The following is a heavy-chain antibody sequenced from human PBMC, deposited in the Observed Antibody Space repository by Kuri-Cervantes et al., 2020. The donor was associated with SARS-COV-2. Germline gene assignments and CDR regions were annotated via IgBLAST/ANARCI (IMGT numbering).Heavy chain of an antibody. CDR1: GGTFSSYA. J-gene: IGHJ6*03. D-gene: IGHD2-2*01. V-gene: IGHV1-69*13. CDR2: IIPIFGTA. Sequence: SVKVSCKASGGTFSSYAISWVRQAPGQGLEWMGGIIPIFGTANYAQKFQGRVTITVDESTSTAYMELSSLRSEDTAVYYCASSRLDCSSTSCPTGYYYYMDVWGKGTTVTGSS. CDR3: ASSRLDCSSTSCPTGYYYYMDV.